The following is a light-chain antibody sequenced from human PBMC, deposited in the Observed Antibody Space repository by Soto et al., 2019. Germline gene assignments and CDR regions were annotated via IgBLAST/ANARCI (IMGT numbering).Light chain of an antibody. CDR3: QQRSNWPRT. J-gene: IGKJ1*01. CDR2: NAY. Sequence: IVLGRCRGTLYVSPGERATLSCRASQSLNSNSLAWYQQKPGQAPRLLIYNAYNRASGIPARFSGSGSGTDFTLTISSLEPEDLAVYYCQQRSNWPRTFGQGTKVDIK. V-gene: IGKV3-11*01. CDR1: QSLNSNS.